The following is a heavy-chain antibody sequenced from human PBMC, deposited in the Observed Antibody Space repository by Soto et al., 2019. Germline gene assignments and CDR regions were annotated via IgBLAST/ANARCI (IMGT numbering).Heavy chain of an antibody. CDR3: ARRSIAAAGWWFDP. CDR2: IYYSGST. Sequence: PSETLALTCTVSGGSISSGGYYWSWIRQLPGKGLEWIGYIYYSGSTYYNPSLKSRVTISVDTSKNQFSLKLSSVTAADTAVYYCARRSIAAAGWWFDPWGQGTLVTVSS. CDR1: GGSISSGGYY. D-gene: IGHD6-13*01. V-gene: IGHV4-31*03. J-gene: IGHJ5*02.